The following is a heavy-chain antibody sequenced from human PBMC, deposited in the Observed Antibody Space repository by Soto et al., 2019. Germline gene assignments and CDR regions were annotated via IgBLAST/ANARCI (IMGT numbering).Heavy chain of an antibody. CDR2: INHSGST. CDR1: GGSFSGYY. V-gene: IGHV4-34*10. D-gene: IGHD3-9*01. Sequence: TSETLSLTCAVYGGSFSGYYWSWIRQPPVKGLEWIGEINHSGSTNYNPSLKSRVTMTRDTSTSTVYMELSSLRSEDTAVYYCARVNYDILTAIKRVDYWGQGTLVTVSS. CDR3: ARVNYDILTAIKRVDY. J-gene: IGHJ4*02.